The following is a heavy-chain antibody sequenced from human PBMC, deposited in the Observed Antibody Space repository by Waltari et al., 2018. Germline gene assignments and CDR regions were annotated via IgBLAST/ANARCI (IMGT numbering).Heavy chain of an antibody. V-gene: IGHV1-69*14. Sequence: QVQLVQSGAEVKKPGSSVKVSCKASGGTFSSYAISWVRQAPGQGLEWMGGIIPIFGTANYAQKFQGRVTITADKSTSTAYMELSSLRSEDTAVYYCARGIAMVTGVLNYYYMDVWGKGTTVTVSS. CDR1: GGTFSSYA. D-gene: IGHD5-18*01. CDR3: ARGIAMVTGVLNYYYMDV. CDR2: IIPIFGTA. J-gene: IGHJ6*03.